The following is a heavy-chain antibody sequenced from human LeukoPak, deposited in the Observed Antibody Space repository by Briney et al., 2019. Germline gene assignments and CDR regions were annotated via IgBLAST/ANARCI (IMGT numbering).Heavy chain of an antibody. V-gene: IGHV1-69*05. J-gene: IGHJ4*02. D-gene: IGHD2-2*01. CDR2: IIPIFGTA. CDR3: AREDCSSTSCHFGY. CDR1: GGTFSSYA. Sequence: SVKVSCKASGGTFSSYAISWVRQAPGQGLERMGGIIPIFGTANYAQKFQGRVTITTDESTSTAYMELSSLRSEDTAVYYCAREDCSSTSCHFGYWGQGTLVTVSS.